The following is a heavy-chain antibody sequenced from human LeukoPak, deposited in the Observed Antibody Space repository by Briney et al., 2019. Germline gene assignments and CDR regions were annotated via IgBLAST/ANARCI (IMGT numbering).Heavy chain of an antibody. V-gene: IGHV1-2*02. Sequence: ASVKVSCKTSGYTFTGQYLHWVRQAPGQGLEWMGWINSNGGGTKSAQKCQGRVIMTRDTSISTAYMELRSLSSDDTAVYYCARGRQLHLGELFPFAEFFQPWGQGTLVTVFS. CDR2: INSNGGGT. CDR3: ARGRQLHLGELFPFAEFFQP. CDR1: GYTFTGQY. D-gene: IGHD3-16*01. J-gene: IGHJ1*01.